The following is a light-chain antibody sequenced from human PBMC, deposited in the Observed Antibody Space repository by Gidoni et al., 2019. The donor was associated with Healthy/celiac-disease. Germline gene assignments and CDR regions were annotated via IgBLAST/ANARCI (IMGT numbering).Light chain of an antibody. V-gene: IGKV3-15*01. Sequence: EIVMTQSPATLSVSPGERATISCRASQSVSSNLAWYQQKPGQAPRLLIYGASTRATGIPASFSGSGSGTEFTLTISSLQSEDFAVYYCQQYNNWQGTFGQGSKVEIK. J-gene: IGKJ1*01. CDR2: GAS. CDR1: QSVSSN. CDR3: QQYNNWQGT.